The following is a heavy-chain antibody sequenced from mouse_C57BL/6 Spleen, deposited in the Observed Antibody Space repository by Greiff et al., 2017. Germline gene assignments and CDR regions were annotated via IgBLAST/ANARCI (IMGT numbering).Heavy chain of an antibody. V-gene: IGHV1-52*01. CDR1: GYTFTSYW. CDR3: ARSNCRGFDV. D-gene: IGHD4-1*02. J-gene: IGHJ1*03. CDR2: IDPSDSET. Sequence: QVLLQQPGAELVRPGSSVKLSCKASGYTFTSYWMHWVKQRPIQGLEWIGNIDPSDSETHYNQKFKDKATLTVDKSSSTAYMQLSSLTSEDSAVYYCARSNCRGFDVWGTGTTVTVSS.